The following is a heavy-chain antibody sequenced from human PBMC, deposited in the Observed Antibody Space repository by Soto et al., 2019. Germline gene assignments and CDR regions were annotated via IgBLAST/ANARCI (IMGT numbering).Heavy chain of an antibody. J-gene: IGHJ6*02. CDR3: AREGVAPYYYYGMDV. CDR2: ISTYNGDT. CDR1: GYTFTRSG. Sequence: QVQLVQSGAEVKKPGASVKVSCKASGYTFTRSGISWVRQAPGQGLEWMGWISTYNGDTNYAQKFQGRVTMTTDTSXXTAYMERRSLRSDDTAVYYCAREGVAPYYYYGMDVWGQGTTVTVSS. V-gene: IGHV1-18*01. D-gene: IGHD5-12*01.